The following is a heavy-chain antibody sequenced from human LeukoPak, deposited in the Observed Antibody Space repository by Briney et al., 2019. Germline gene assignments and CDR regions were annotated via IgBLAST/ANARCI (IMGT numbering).Heavy chain of an antibody. Sequence: GGSLRLSCAASGFTFSSYEMNWVRQAPGKGLEWVSYIISSGSTIYYADSVKGRFTISRDNAKNSLYLQMNSLRAEDTAVYYCARNGYSGYDFLDYWGQGTLVTVSS. D-gene: IGHD5-12*01. CDR1: GFTFSSYE. J-gene: IGHJ4*02. CDR3: ARNGYSGYDFLDY. CDR2: IISSGSTI. V-gene: IGHV3-48*03.